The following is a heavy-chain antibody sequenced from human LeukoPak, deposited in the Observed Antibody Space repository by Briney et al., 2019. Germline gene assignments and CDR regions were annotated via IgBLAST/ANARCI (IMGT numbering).Heavy chain of an antibody. J-gene: IGHJ6*02. CDR1: GGSISSSSYY. D-gene: IGHD3-22*01. CDR3: ARSSLNYYDKGHYGMDV. CDR2: IYYSGST. Sequence: SETLSLTCTVSGGSISSSSYYWGWIRQPPGKGLEWLGSIYYSGSTYYNPSLKSRATISVDTSKNQFSLKLSSVTAADTAVYYCARSSLNYYDKGHYGMDVWGQGTTVTVSS. V-gene: IGHV4-39*01.